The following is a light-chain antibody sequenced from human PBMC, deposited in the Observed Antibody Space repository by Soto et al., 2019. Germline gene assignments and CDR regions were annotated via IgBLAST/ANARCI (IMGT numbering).Light chain of an antibody. V-gene: IGKV1-39*01. CDR1: QSISTY. CDR3: QQAYSNPWT. J-gene: IGKJ1*01. CDR2: ATS. Sequence: DIQMTQSPSSLSASVGDRVTITCRASQSISTYLHWYQQKPGTAPKLLIYATSTLQSGVPSRFSGSGSGTDFTLTINSLQPEDFATYYGQQAYSNPWTFGLGTKVEIK.